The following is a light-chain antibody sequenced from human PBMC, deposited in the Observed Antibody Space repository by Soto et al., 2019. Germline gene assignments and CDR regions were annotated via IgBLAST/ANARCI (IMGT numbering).Light chain of an antibody. V-gene: IGKV3-20*01. Sequence: EIVLTQSPGTLSLSPGERATLSCRASQSVGTYLAWYQQKPGQAPRLLIYGASSRATGIPDRFSGSGSGTDFTLTISRLEPEDFAMYFCQQYSKWPPRYSFGQGTKLEMK. CDR1: QSVGTY. CDR2: GAS. CDR3: QQYSKWPPRYS. J-gene: IGKJ2*03.